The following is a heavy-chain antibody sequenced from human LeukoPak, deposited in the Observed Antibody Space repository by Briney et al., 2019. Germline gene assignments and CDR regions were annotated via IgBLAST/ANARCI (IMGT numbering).Heavy chain of an antibody. J-gene: IGHJ4*02. V-gene: IGHV3-74*01. Sequence: GGSLRLSRAASGFTFSSYWMHWVRQAPGKGLVWVSRINSDGSSTSYADSVKGRFTISRDNAKNTLYLQMNSLRAEDTAVYYCARGYYYDSSGYFAGVCWGQGTLVTVSS. CDR1: GFTFSSYW. CDR2: INSDGSST. D-gene: IGHD3-22*01. CDR3: ARGYYYDSSGYFAGVC.